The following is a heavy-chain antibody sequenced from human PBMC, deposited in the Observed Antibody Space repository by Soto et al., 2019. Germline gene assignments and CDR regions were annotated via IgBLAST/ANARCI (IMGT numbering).Heavy chain of an antibody. D-gene: IGHD2-8*02. Sequence: QVQLVESGGGVVQPGRSLSLSCAVSGFTVSSYGMHWVRQAPGKGLKWVAVISRDGRTTFYADSVKGRFTISRDNSRNTLFLEMNSLRGDDMPVYYCTGEVASGYWGQGTLVTVSS. CDR2: ISRDGRTT. J-gene: IGHJ4*02. CDR3: TGEVASGY. V-gene: IGHV3-30*03. CDR1: GFTVSSYG.